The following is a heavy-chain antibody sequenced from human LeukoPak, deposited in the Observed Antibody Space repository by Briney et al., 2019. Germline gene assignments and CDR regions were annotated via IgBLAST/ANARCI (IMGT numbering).Heavy chain of an antibody. D-gene: IGHD3-22*01. J-gene: IGHJ4*02. V-gene: IGHV4-4*07. CDR1: GGSISSYY. Sequence: SETLSLTCTVSGGSISSYYWSWIRQPAGKGLEWIGRIYTSGSTNYNPSLKSRVTMSVDTSKNQFSLKPSSVTAADTAVYYCARVTLHDTSYYFDYWGQGTLVTVSS. CDR2: IYTSGST. CDR3: ARVTLHDTSYYFDY.